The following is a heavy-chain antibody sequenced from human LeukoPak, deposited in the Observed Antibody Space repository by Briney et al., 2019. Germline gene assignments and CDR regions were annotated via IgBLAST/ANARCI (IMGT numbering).Heavy chain of an antibody. V-gene: IGHV3-21*01. CDR1: GFTISNRD. D-gene: IGHD3-10*01. Sequence: GGSLRLSCAASGFTISNRDMNWVRQAPGKGLEWVSSISSNSNYRYHADSVKGRFTISRDNAKNSLYLQMNNLRAEDTAVYYCARHSGSYYDPWGQGTLVTVSS. J-gene: IGHJ5*02. CDR3: ARHSGSYYDP. CDR2: ISSNSNYR.